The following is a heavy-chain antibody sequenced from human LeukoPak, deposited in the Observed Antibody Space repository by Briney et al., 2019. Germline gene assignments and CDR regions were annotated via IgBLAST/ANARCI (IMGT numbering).Heavy chain of an antibody. V-gene: IGHV1-18*01. CDR1: GYTLTSYG. CDR2: ISAYNGNT. CDR3: ARSPLWFGELSWDY. J-gene: IGHJ4*02. D-gene: IGHD3-10*01. Sequence: ASVKVSCKASGYTLTSYGISWVRQAPGQGLEWMGWISAYNGNTNYAQKLQGRVTTTTDTSTSTAYMELRSLRSDDTAVYYCARSPLWFGELSWDYWGQGTLVTVPS.